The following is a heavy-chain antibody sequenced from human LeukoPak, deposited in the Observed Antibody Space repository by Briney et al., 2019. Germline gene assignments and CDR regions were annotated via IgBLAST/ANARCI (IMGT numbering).Heavy chain of an antibody. CDR2: INSDGSST. V-gene: IGHV3-74*01. J-gene: IGHJ4*02. CDR3: ARGTGSYYSLGY. D-gene: IGHD1-26*01. Sequence: GGSLRLSCAASGFTFSSYWMHWVRQAPGKGLVWVSRINSDGSSTSYADSVKGRFTISRDNAKNTLYLQMDNLRAEDTAMYYCARGTGSYYSLGYWGQGTLVTVSS. CDR1: GFTFSSYW.